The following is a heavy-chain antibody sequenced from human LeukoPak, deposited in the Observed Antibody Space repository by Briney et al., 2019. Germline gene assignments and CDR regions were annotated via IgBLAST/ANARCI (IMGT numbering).Heavy chain of an antibody. CDR3: TTDLGDYGDYVRC. D-gene: IGHD4-17*01. CDR2: ISGSGDHT. Sequence: GGSLRLSCAASGFTFNNYAMSWVRQAPGKGLEWVSAISGSGDHTYYADSVKGRFTISRDNSKNTLYLQMNSLKAEDTAVYYCTTDLGDYGDYVRCWGQGTLVTVSS. CDR1: GFTFNNYA. J-gene: IGHJ4*02. V-gene: IGHV3-23*01.